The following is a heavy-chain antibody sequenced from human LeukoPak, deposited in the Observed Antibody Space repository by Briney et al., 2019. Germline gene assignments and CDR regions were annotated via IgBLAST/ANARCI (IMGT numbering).Heavy chain of an antibody. V-gene: IGHV4-4*02. CDR1: AGSISSSNW. CDR3: AKALPRHYDSSGCAFDY. J-gene: IGHJ4*02. CDR2: IYLYGTT. D-gene: IGHD3-22*01. Sequence: SETLSLTCSGSAGSISSSNWWSWVRQSPVKGLEWIGEIYLYGTTNYNPSLKSRVTMSVDRSKNQFSLKLSSVTAADTAVYYCAKALPRHYDSSGCAFDYWGQGTLVTVSS.